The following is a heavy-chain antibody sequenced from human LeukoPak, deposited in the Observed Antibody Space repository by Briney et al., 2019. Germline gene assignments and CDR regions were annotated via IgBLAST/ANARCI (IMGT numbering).Heavy chain of an antibody. J-gene: IGHJ6*03. Sequence: PGGSLRLSCAASGFTFDDYAMHWVRQAPGKGLEWVSGISWNSGSIGYADSVKGRFTISRDNAKNSLYLQMNSLRAEDTALYYCARGVACSGGSCYVGYYYMDVWGKGTTVTVSS. CDR1: GFTFDDYA. CDR2: ISWNSGSI. V-gene: IGHV3-9*01. D-gene: IGHD2-15*01. CDR3: ARGVACSGGSCYVGYYYMDV.